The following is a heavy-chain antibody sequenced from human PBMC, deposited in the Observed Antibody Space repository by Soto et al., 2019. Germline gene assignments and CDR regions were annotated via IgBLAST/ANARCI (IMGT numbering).Heavy chain of an antibody. Sequence: PWGSLRLSCAASGFTFSYYGMSWVRQAPGKGLDWVSVISAGGGTTTYYADSVKGRFTISRDNSKNTLFLQMNSLTVDDTAIYYCAKRRPSSTSSGEDYWGQGTLVTVSS. CDR1: GFTFSYYG. CDR3: AKRRPSSTSSGEDY. D-gene: IGHD6-6*01. V-gene: IGHV3-23*01. J-gene: IGHJ4*02. CDR2: ISAGGGTTT.